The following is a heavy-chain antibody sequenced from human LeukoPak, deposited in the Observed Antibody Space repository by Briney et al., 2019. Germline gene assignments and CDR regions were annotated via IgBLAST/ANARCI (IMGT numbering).Heavy chain of an antibody. D-gene: IGHD1/OR15-1a*01. CDR1: GGSISSYY. CDR3: ERHSTGTSGDY. Sequence: SETLSLTCTVSGGSISSYYWSWIRQPPGKGLEWIGYIYYSGSTNYNPSLKSRVTISVDTSKNQFSLKLSSVTAADTAVYYCERHSTGTSGDYWGQGTLVTVSS. V-gene: IGHV4-59*08. J-gene: IGHJ4*02. CDR2: IYYSGST.